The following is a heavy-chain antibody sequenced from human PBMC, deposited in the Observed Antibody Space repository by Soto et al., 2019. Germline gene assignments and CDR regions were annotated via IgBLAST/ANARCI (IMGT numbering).Heavy chain of an antibody. D-gene: IGHD3-3*01. Sequence: GGSVRLSCAASGLTFSSYAMSWVRQAPGKGLDWVSAISGSGGSTYYADSVKGRFTISRDNSKNTLYLQMNSLRAEDTAVYYCPKQGPYDFWSGYPIFDYSGPGTLPTVSS. CDR1: GLTFSSYA. V-gene: IGHV3-23*01. CDR3: PKQGPYDFWSGYPIFDY. CDR2: ISGSGGST. J-gene: IGHJ4*02.